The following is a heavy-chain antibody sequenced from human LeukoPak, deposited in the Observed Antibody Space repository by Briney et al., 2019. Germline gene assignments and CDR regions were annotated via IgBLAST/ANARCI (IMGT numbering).Heavy chain of an antibody. CDR3: ARGLSPRINMVRGVRPPFRGVFDY. J-gene: IGHJ4*02. CDR1: GGSISSYY. D-gene: IGHD3-10*01. V-gene: IGHV4-4*07. CDR2: IYTSGST. Sequence: SETLSLTCTVSGGSISSYYWSWIRQPAGKGLEWIGRIYTSGSTNYNPSLKSRVTMSVDTSKNQFSLKLSSVTAADTAVYYRARGLSPRINMVRGVRPPFRGVFDYWGQGTLVTVSS.